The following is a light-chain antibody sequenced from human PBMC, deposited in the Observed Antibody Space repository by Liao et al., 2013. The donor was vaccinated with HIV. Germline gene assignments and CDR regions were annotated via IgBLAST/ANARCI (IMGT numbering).Light chain of an antibody. Sequence: SYDLTQPPSLSVSPGHTVTITCSGDDLGNKFVCWFQQKPGQSPVLVMYENKQRPSGIPERFSGSNSGNTATLTISGTQALDEGDFYCQTWDSSTVVFGGGTKLTVL. J-gene: IGLJ2*01. CDR3: QTWDSSTVV. CDR2: ENK. CDR1: DLGNKF. V-gene: IGLV3-1*01.